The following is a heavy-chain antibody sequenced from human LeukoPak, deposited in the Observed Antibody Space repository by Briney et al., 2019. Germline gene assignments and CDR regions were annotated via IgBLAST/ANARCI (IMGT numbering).Heavy chain of an antibody. Sequence: ASVKVSCKASGYTFTGYYMHWVRQAPGQGLEWMGWINPYSGGTNYAQNFQGRVTMTRDTSIRTAYMELSRLRSDDTAVYYCARVVMATMFGVERPGDYWGQGTLVTVSS. CDR2: INPYSGGT. CDR3: ARVVMATMFGVERPGDY. D-gene: IGHD5-24*01. V-gene: IGHV1-2*02. CDR1: GYTFTGYY. J-gene: IGHJ4*02.